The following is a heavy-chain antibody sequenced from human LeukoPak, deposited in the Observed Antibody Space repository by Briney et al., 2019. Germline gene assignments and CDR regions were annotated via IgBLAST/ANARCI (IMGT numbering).Heavy chain of an antibody. V-gene: IGHV3-33*01. D-gene: IGHD3-10*01. CDR2: IWFDGSNK. Sequence: GGSLRLSCEASGFSFSTYGMHWVRQAPGKGLEWVALIWFDGSNKHYADSVKGRFTISRDNSKSTMYLQMDSLRAEDTAVYYCARVVSYYGSSYRLLDLWGRGTLVTVSS. CDR3: ARVVSYYGSSYRLLDL. CDR1: GFSFSTYG. J-gene: IGHJ2*01.